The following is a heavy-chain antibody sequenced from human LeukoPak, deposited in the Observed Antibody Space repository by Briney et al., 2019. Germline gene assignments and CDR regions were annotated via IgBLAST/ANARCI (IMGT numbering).Heavy chain of an antibody. D-gene: IGHD5-12*01. CDR3: ARDRIVATIYYFDY. CDR2: ISWNSGSI. J-gene: IGHJ4*02. Sequence: GRSLRLSCAASGFTFDDYAMHWVRQAPGKGLEWVSGISWNSGSIGYADSVKGRFTISRDNAKNSLYLQMNSLRVEDTALYYCARDRIVATIYYFDYWGQGTLVTVSS. CDR1: GFTFDDYA. V-gene: IGHV3-9*01.